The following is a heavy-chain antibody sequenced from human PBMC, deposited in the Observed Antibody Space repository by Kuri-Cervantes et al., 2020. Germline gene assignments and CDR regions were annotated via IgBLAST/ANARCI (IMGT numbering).Heavy chain of an antibody. J-gene: IGHJ4*02. V-gene: IGHV1-46*01. CDR2: INLSGGST. Sequence: ASVKVSCNASGYTFTSYYMHWVRQAPGQGLEWMGIINLSGGSTNYAQKFQGRVTMTRDTSTSTVYMELSSLRSEDTAVYYCAKDGPGYGEDFDYWGQGTLVTVSS. CDR1: GYTFTSYY. D-gene: IGHD4-17*01. CDR3: AKDGPGYGEDFDY.